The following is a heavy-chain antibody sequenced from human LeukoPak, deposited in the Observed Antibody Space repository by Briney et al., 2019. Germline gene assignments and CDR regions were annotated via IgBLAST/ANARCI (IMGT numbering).Heavy chain of an antibody. CDR3: ARVVFIRMATINWFDP. V-gene: IGHV4-59*01. J-gene: IGHJ5*02. D-gene: IGHD5-24*01. CDR2: IYYSGST. CDR1: DGSISSYY. Sequence: SETLSLTCTVSDGSISSYYWSWIRQPPGKGLEWIGYIYYSGSTNYNPSLKSRVTISVDTSKNQFSLKLSSVTAADTAVYYCARVVFIRMATINWFDPWGQGTLVTVSS.